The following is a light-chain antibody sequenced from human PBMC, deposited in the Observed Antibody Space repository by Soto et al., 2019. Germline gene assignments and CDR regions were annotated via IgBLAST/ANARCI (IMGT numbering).Light chain of an antibody. CDR3: QQSYRFPKT. CDR2: AAS. Sequence: DIQMTQSPSSLSASVGDRVTITCRASQSVKTYLNWYQQKPGKAPKLLIYAASTLQSGVPSRFSGSGSGTEFTLTIISLQPEDFATYYCQQSYRFPKTFGRGTKVEVK. V-gene: IGKV1-39*01. J-gene: IGKJ1*01. CDR1: QSVKTY.